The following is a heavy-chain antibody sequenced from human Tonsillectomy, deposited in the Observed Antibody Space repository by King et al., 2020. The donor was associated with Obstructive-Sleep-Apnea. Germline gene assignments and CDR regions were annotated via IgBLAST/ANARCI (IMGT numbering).Heavy chain of an antibody. CDR1: GDSISSGDYY. D-gene: IGHD2-15*01. V-gene: IGHV4-30-4*01. CDR2: ILNSGNS. J-gene: IGHJ4*02. CDR3: AREYCSGGSCSLAY. Sequence: QLQESGPGLVKPSQTLSLTCTVSGDSISSGDYYWSWIRQPPGKGLVWIGYILNSGNSFYNPSLNSRVTISVDTSKNQFSLKLSSVTAADTAVYYCAREYCSGGSCSLAYWGQGTLVTVSS.